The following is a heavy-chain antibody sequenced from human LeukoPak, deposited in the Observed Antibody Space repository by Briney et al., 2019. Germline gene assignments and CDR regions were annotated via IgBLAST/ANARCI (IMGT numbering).Heavy chain of an antibody. CDR1: GFTFSTYA. V-gene: IGHV3-23*01. J-gene: IGHJ4*02. CDR2: ISGSGDST. D-gene: IGHD6-13*01. Sequence: QTGRSLRLSCAASGFTFSTYAMSWVRQAPGKGLEWVSAISGSGDSTYYADSVKGRFTISRDNSRNTLCLQMDSLRAEDTAVYYCAKGGVPAAGRSDLYYFDYWGQGTLVTVSS. CDR3: AKGGVPAAGRSDLYYFDY.